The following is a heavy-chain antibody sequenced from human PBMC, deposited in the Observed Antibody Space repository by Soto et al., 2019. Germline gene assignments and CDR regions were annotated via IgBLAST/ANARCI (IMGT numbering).Heavy chain of an antibody. Sequence: PSETLSLTCTVSGGSISSYYLSWIRQPPGKGLEWIGYIYYSGSTYYNPSLKSRVTISVDTSKNQFSLKLSSVTAADTAVYYCAGSTYDIVATTGPRYYYYGMDVWGQGTTVTVSS. V-gene: IGHV4-59*08. D-gene: IGHD5-12*01. CDR3: AGSTYDIVATTGPRYYYYGMDV. CDR1: GGSISSYY. CDR2: IYYSGST. J-gene: IGHJ6*02.